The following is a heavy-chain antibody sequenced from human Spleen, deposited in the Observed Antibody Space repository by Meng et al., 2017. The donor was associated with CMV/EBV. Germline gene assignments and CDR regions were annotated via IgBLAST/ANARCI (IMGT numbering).Heavy chain of an antibody. J-gene: IGHJ6*02. Sequence: GGSLRLSCAVSGFTFSSYSMNWVRQAPGKGLEWVSSISSSSSYIYYADSVKGRFTISRDNAKNSLYLKMNSLRAEDTAVYYCARDPGYCSSTSCYFDYYYGLDVWGQGTTVTVSS. V-gene: IGHV3-21*01. CDR3: ARDPGYCSSTSCYFDYYYGLDV. CDR2: ISSSSSYI. D-gene: IGHD2-2*01. CDR1: GFTFSSYS.